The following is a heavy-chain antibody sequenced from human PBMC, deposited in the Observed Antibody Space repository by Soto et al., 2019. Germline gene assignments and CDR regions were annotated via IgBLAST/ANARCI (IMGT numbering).Heavy chain of an antibody. CDR2: ISSSGSTI. D-gene: IGHD4-17*01. V-gene: IGHV3-11*01. J-gene: IGHJ6*03. Sequence: PGGSLRLSCAASGFTFSDYYMSWIRQAPGKGLEWVSYISSSGSTIYYADSVKGRFTISRDNAKNSLYLQMNSLRAEDTAVYYCARSYGDYFYYYYYMDVWGKGTTVTVSS. CDR3: ARSYGDYFYYYYYMDV. CDR1: GFTFSDYY.